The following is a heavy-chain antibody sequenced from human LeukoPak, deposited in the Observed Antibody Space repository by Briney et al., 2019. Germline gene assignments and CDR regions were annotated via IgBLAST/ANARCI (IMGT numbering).Heavy chain of an antibody. CDR2: ITGHGENT. D-gene: IGHD4-17*01. J-gene: IGHJ4*02. CDR3: ARDGGDYARYFDY. Sequence: GGTQRLSCAASGFRFSNYGMNWVRQAPGKGLEWVSGITGHGENTYYADSVKGRFTISRDNSKNTLYLQMNSLGAEDTAVYYCARDGGDYARYFDYWGQGTLVTVSS. CDR1: GFRFSNYG. V-gene: IGHV3-23*01.